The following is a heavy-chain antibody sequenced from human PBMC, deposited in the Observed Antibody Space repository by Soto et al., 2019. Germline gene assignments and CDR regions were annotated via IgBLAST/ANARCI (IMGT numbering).Heavy chain of an antibody. Sequence: SETLSLTCAVYGGSFSGYYWTWIRQPPGTGLEWIGEINHSGSTNYNPSLKSRVTISVDTSKNQFSLKLTSVTAADTAVYYCAGDKNSWLFDYWGQGTLVTVSS. J-gene: IGHJ4*02. V-gene: IGHV4-34*01. CDR2: INHSGST. D-gene: IGHD5-12*01. CDR1: GGSFSGYY. CDR3: AGDKNSWLFDY.